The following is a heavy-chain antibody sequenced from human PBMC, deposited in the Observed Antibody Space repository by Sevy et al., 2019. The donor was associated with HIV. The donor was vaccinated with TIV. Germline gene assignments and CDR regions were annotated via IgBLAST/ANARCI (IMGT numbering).Heavy chain of an antibody. V-gene: IGHV1-24*01. Sequence: ASVKVSCKVSGYTLTELSMHWLRQAPGKGLEWVGSFDPEDGETVYEHNFQGRVSMTEDTSTDTAYMEVISLKFEDTAVYYCARDRGYSGYDSWWGLDYWGQGTLVTVSS. J-gene: IGHJ4*02. CDR1: GYTLTELS. CDR2: FDPEDGET. D-gene: IGHD5-12*01. CDR3: ARDRGYSGYDSWWGLDY.